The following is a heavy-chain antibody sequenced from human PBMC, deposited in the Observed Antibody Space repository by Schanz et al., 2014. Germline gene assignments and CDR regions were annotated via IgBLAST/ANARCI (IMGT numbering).Heavy chain of an antibody. CDR1: GFTFSTHA. Sequence: EVQLVESGGGWVQPGGSLRLSCAASGFTFSTHAMSWVRQPPGRGLEWVSYIGNGGVTIYYADSVKGRFTISRDNSKNSLYLQMNSLRAEDTAVYYCARIGGSVFDYWAQGTLVTVSS. J-gene: IGHJ4*02. D-gene: IGHD3-10*01. CDR2: IGNGGVTI. CDR3: ARIGGSVFDY. V-gene: IGHV3-48*04.